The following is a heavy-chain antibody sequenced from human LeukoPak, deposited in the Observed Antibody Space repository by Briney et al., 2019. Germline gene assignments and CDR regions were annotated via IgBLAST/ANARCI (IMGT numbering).Heavy chain of an antibody. Sequence: GASVKVSCKASGYTFTSYGISWVRQAPGQGLEWMGWISAYNGNTNYAQKLQGRVTMTTDTSTSTAYMELRSLRSDDTAVYYCARYANYDFWSGSFYYYYMDVWGKGTTVTVSS. CDR2: ISAYNGNT. CDR3: ARYANYDFWSGSFYYYYMDV. CDR1: GYTFTSYG. J-gene: IGHJ6*03. D-gene: IGHD3-3*01. V-gene: IGHV1-18*01.